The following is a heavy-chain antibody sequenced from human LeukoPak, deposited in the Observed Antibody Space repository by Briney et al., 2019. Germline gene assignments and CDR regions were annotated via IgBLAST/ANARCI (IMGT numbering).Heavy chain of an antibody. CDR1: GYTFTSYY. Sequence: ASVKVSCKASGYTFTSYYMHWVRQAPGQGLEWMGIINPSGGSTSYAQKFQGRVTMTRDTSTSTVYMELSSLRSEDTAVYYCASSYSSNNPYYYYGMDVWGQGTTVTVSS. J-gene: IGHJ6*02. CDR3: ASSYSSNNPYYYYGMDV. CDR2: INPSGGST. D-gene: IGHD6-13*01. V-gene: IGHV1-46*01.